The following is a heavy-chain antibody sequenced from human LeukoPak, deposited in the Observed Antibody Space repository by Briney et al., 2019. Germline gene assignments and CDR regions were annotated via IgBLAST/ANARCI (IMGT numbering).Heavy chain of an antibody. V-gene: IGHV3-23*01. CDR3: AKITEWLGERLLDY. Sequence: GGSLRLSCAASGFTFSSYVMSWVRQAPGKGLEWVSSISGSGDSTYYADSVKGRFTISRDNSKNTLFLQMNNLRAEDTAIYYCAKITEWLGERLLDYWGQGTLVTVSS. J-gene: IGHJ4*02. CDR1: GFTFSSYV. D-gene: IGHD6-19*01. CDR2: ISGSGDST.